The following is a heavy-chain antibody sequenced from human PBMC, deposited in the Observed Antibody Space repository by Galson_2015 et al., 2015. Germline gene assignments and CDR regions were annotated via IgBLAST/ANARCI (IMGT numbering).Heavy chain of an antibody. D-gene: IGHD4-17*01. CDR3: ARDLADHDYGDYFDS. Sequence: SLRLSCAASGFTFSSYAMHWVRQAPGKGLEWVAVISYDGSNKYYADSVKGRFTISRDNSKNTLYLQMNSLRAEDTAVYYCARDLADHDYGDYFDSWGQGTLVTVSS. CDR2: ISYDGSNK. CDR1: GFTFSSYA. J-gene: IGHJ4*02. V-gene: IGHV3-30-3*01.